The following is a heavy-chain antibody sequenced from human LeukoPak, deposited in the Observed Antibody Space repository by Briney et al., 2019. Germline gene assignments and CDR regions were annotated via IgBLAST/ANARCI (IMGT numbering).Heavy chain of an antibody. CDR3: ARVQDNWNQPEGYFDY. CDR1: GGSVSSHY. V-gene: IGHV4-59*02. D-gene: IGHD1-20*01. J-gene: IGHJ4*02. CDR2: IYYSGST. Sequence: PSETLSLTCTVSGGSVSSHYWSWIRQPPGKGLEWIGYIYYSGSTNYNPSLKSRVTISVDTSKNQFSLKLSSVTAADTAVYYCARVQDNWNQPEGYFDYWGQGTLVTVSS.